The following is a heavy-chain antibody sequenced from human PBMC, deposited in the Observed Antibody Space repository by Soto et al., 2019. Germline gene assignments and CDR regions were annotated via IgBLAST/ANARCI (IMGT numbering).Heavy chain of an antibody. J-gene: IGHJ4*02. CDR1: GFDFNIYS. D-gene: IGHD1-26*01. V-gene: IGHV3-48*01. CDR3: TSSASPDAY. Sequence: EVQMVESGGGLVQPGGSLRLSCVASGFDFNIYSMHGVRQAPGKGLEWISYMTSGSTSVFYADSVKGRFTISRDNAKNSLYLQMNSLRAEDTAVYYCTSSASPDAYWGQGTLVTVSS. CDR2: MTSGSTSV.